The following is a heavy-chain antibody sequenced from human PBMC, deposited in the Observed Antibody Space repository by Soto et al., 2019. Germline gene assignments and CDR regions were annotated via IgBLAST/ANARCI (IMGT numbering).Heavy chain of an antibody. J-gene: IGHJ4*02. CDR1: GGTFSSHA. Sequence: SVKVSCKASGGTFSSHAISWVRQAPGQGLEWMGGIIPIFGTANYAQKFQGRVTITADKSTSTAYMELSSLRSEDTAVYYCARDQGIAAAVDYWGQGTLVTVSS. V-gene: IGHV1-69*06. CDR2: IIPIFGTA. CDR3: ARDQGIAAAVDY. D-gene: IGHD6-13*01.